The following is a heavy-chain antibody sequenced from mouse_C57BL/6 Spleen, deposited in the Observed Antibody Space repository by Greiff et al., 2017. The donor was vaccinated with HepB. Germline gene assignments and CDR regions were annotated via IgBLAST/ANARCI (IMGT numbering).Heavy chain of an antibody. J-gene: IGHJ2*01. CDR3: ARGGREGSVDY. D-gene: IGHD3-3*01. CDR1: GYTFTSYW. V-gene: IGHV1-50*01. CDR2: IDPSDSYT. Sequence: QVQLQQPGAELVKPGASVKLSCKASGYTFTSYWMQWVKQRPGQGLEWIGEIDPSDSYTNYNQKFKGKATLTVDKSSSTAYMQLSSLTSEDSAVYYWARGGREGSVDYWGQGTTLTVSS.